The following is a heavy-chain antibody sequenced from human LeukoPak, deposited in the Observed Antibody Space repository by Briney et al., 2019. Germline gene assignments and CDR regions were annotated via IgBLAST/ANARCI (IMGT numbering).Heavy chain of an antibody. CDR2: IYTGGST. D-gene: IGHD3-22*01. V-gene: IGHV4-61*02. Sequence: SETLSLTCTVSGGSISSGSYYWSWIRQPAGKGLEWIGRIYTGGSTNYNPSLKSRVTISVDTSKNQFSLRLSSVTAADTAVYYCARSPDYYDSSGLDYWGQGTLVTVSS. CDR3: ARSPDYYDSSGLDY. CDR1: GGSISSGSYY. J-gene: IGHJ4*02.